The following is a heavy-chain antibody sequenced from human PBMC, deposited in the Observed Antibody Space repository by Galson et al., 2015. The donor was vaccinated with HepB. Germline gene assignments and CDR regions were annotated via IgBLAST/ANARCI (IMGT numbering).Heavy chain of an antibody. D-gene: IGHD6-13*01. CDR1: GFSLSTSGVG. Sequence: PALVKPTQTLTLPCTFSGFSLSTSGVGVGWIRQPPGKALEWLALIYWDDDKRYSPSLKSRLTITKDTAKNQVVLTMTNMDPVDTATYYWAHGLGYSSSWYPFDYWGQGTLVTVSS. CDR2: IYWDDDK. V-gene: IGHV2-5*02. CDR3: AHGLGYSSSWYPFDY. J-gene: IGHJ4*02.